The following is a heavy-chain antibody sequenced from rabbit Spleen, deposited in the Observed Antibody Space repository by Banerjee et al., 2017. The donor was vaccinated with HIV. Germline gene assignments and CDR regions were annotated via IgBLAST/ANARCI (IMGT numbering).Heavy chain of an antibody. J-gene: IGHJ3*01. V-gene: IGHV1S40*01. D-gene: IGHD1-1*01. CDR3: ARNTANNDIDLTRLDR. CDR2: IYAGSSGST. CDR1: GIDFSSNV. Sequence: QSLEESGGGLVKPGGTLTLTCTASGIDFSSNVMYWVRQAPGKGLEWIACIYAGSSGSTAYASWAKGRFTISKPSSTTVTLQMTSLTAADTATYFCARNTANNDIDLTRLDRWGPGTLVTVS.